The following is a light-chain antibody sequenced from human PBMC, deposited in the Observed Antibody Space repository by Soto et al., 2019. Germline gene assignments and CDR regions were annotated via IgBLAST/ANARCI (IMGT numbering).Light chain of an antibody. J-gene: IGKJ1*01. CDR2: DAS. Sequence: DIQMTQSPSTLSASVGDRVTITCRASQSISSWLAWYQQKPGKAPKLLIYDASSLEGGVPSRFSGSGSGTEFTLTISSLQPDDFATYYCQQYNSYWTFGQGAKADIK. CDR3: QQYNSYWT. CDR1: QSISSW. V-gene: IGKV1-5*01.